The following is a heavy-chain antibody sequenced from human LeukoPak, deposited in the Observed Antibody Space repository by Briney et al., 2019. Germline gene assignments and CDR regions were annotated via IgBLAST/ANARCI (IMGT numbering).Heavy chain of an antibody. V-gene: IGHV3-7*01. CDR2: IKQDGNEK. D-gene: IGHD3-22*01. J-gene: IGHJ4*02. Sequence: GGSLTLSCAASGFSFSSYWMTWARQAPGKGLEWVANIKQDGNEKYYVDSVKGRFTISRDNAKNTLYLQMNSLRAEDTAVYYCARVMYYYHSSGSIAVYYFDYWGQGTLVTVSS. CDR1: GFSFSSYW. CDR3: ARVMYYYHSSGSIAVYYFDY.